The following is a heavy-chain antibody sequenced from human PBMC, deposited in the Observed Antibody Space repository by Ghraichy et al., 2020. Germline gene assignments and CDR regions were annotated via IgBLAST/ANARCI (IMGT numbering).Heavy chain of an antibody. V-gene: IGHV4-59*08. J-gene: IGHJ4*02. D-gene: IGHD3-22*01. CDR1: GGSISSYY. CDR3: ARQGGYSRPPYYYESSGYSSLFDY. CDR2: IYYSGST. Sequence: SETLSLTCTVSGGSISSYYWSWIRQPPGKGLEWIGYIYYSGSTNYNPSLKSRVTISVNTSTNQFSLKLSSVTAADTAVYYCARQGGYSRPPYYYESSGYSSLFDYWGQGTLVTVSS.